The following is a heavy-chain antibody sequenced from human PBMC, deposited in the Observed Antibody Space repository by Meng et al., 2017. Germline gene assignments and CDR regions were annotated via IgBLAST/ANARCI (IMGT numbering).Heavy chain of an antibody. V-gene: IGHV4-38-2*01. J-gene: IGHJ4*02. CDR2: IYHSGST. D-gene: IGHD6-13*01. Sequence: SQTLSLTCAVYGGSFSGYYWGWIRQPPGKGLEWIGSIYHSGSTYYNPSLKSRVTISVDTSKNQFSLKLSSVTAADTAVYYCARRYSSSWYANTYGYYFDYWGQGTLVTVSS. CDR1: GGSFSGYY. CDR3: ARRYSSSWYANTYGYYFDY.